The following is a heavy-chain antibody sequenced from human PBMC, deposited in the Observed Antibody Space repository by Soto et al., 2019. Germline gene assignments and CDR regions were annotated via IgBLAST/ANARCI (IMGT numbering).Heavy chain of an antibody. CDR2: ISYDGSNK. CDR3: AKGRGAFDI. V-gene: IGHV3-30*18. J-gene: IGHJ3*02. CDR1: GFTFSSYG. Sequence: PGGSLRLSCAASGFTFSSYGMHWVRQAPGKGLEWVAVISYDGSNKYYADSVKGRFTISRDNSKNTLYPQMNSLRAEDTAVYYCAKGRGAFDIWGQGTMVTVSS.